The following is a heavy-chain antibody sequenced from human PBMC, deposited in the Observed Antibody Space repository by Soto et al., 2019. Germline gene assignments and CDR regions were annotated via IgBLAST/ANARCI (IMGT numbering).Heavy chain of an antibody. D-gene: IGHD3-22*01. CDR1: GYSFSSYG. J-gene: IGHJ6*02. CDR3: ARGGYYDSSGARNYHYYGMDV. Sequence: ASVKVSCKASGYSFSSYGITWVRQAPGQGLEWLGWISPYNDDTKYAQRLQGRVTMTTDTSTRTAYMDIRGLRSDDTAVYYCARGGYYDSSGARNYHYYGMDVWGQATTVTVSS. CDR2: ISPYNDDT. V-gene: IGHV1-18*01.